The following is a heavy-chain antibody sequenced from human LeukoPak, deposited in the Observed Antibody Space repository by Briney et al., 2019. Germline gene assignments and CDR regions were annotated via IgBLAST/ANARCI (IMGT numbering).Heavy chain of an antibody. D-gene: IGHD3-22*01. Sequence: GGSLRLSCAASGFTVSSNYMSWVRQAPGKGLEWVSVIYSGGSTYYADSVKGRFTISRDNSKNTLYLQMNSLRAEDTAVYYCARVFLYDSSGYYSPAFDYWGQGTLSPSPQ. CDR1: GFTVSSNY. J-gene: IGHJ4*02. CDR2: IYSGGST. CDR3: ARVFLYDSSGYYSPAFDY. V-gene: IGHV3-66*01.